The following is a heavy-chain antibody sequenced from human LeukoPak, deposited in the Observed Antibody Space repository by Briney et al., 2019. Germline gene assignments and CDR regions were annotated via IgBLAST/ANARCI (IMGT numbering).Heavy chain of an antibody. J-gene: IGHJ4*02. D-gene: IGHD2-15*01. CDR2: ISGSGDSP. V-gene: IGHV3-23*01. Sequence: GGSLRLSCAASGFTFSSQAMTWVRQAPGKGLEWVSAISGSGDSPYYADSVKGRFTISRDNSKNTLHLQMNSLRVEDTAVYYCATKNGPCSGGSCYSYFDYWGQGALVTVSS. CDR1: GFTFSSQA. CDR3: ATKNGPCSGGSCYSYFDY.